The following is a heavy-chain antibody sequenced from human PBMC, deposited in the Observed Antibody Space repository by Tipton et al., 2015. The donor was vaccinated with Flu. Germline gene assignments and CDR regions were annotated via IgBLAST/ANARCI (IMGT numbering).Heavy chain of an antibody. CDR3: ARHSGSRSYPLDY. Sequence: GLVKPSETLSLTCTVSGDSMGTYPWSWIRQPPGKGQEWIGYTTYSGTTSYNPSLQSRVSISIDTSKNQFSLKLSSVTAAGTAVYYCARHSGSRSYPLDYWGQGTLVTVSS. J-gene: IGHJ4*02. CDR2: TTYSGTT. CDR1: GDSMGTYP. D-gene: IGHD3-10*01. V-gene: IGHV4-59*08.